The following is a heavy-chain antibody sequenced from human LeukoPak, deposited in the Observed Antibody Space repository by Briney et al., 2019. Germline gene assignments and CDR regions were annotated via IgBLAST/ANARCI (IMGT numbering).Heavy chain of an antibody. J-gene: IGHJ6*03. D-gene: IGHD2-15*01. V-gene: IGHV3-21*01. CDR1: GFTLSGYS. Sequence: PGGSLRLSCAASGFTLSGYSMNWVRQAPGKGLEWVSSISSSSSYIYYADSVKGRFTISRDNAKKSMYLQMNSLRAEDTAVYYRARDGRLLNYNMDVWGKGTTVTVSS. CDR2: ISSSSSYI. CDR3: ARDGRLLNYNMDV.